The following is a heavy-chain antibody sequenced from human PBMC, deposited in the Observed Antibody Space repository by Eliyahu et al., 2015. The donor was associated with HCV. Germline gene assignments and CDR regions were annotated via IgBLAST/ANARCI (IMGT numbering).Heavy chain of an antibody. CDR1: GFTFRSYP. D-gene: IGHD4-17*01. Sequence: EVQLVESXXGLVQPXGSLRLSCSASGFTFRSYPMHWVRQAPGKGLQYLSAISATGDFTYYADSVKGRFTISRDNSKNTLFLQMTGLRTEDTATYFCVYGGYWGQGTLVTVSS. CDR3: VYGGY. CDR2: ISATGDFT. V-gene: IGHV3-64D*09. J-gene: IGHJ4*02.